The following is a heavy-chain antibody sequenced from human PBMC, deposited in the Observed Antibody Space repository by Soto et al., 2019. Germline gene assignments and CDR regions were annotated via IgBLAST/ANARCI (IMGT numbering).Heavy chain of an antibody. CDR1: GFTFSSYA. CDR2: ISGSGGST. J-gene: IGHJ4*02. CDR3: AKVLYSGSYHHSQVYFDY. Sequence: VGSLRLACAASGFTFSSYAMSWVRQAPGKGLEWVSAISGSGGSTYYADSVKGRFTISRDNSKNTLYLQMNSLRAEDTAVYYCAKVLYSGSYHHSQVYFDYWGQGT. D-gene: IGHD1-26*01. V-gene: IGHV3-23*01.